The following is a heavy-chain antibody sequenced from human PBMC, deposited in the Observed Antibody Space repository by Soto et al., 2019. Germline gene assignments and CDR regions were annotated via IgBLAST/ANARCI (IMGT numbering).Heavy chain of an antibody. Sequence: ASVKVSCKASGYTFTSYGISWVRQAPGQGLEWMGWISAYNGKTNYAQKLQGRVTMTTGTSTRTAYMELRSMRSDDTAVYYCARAPSYYYDSSGFWPIDYWGQGTLVTVS. CDR3: ARAPSYYYDSSGFWPIDY. V-gene: IGHV1-18*04. J-gene: IGHJ4*02. CDR1: GYTFTSYG. D-gene: IGHD3-22*01. CDR2: ISAYNGKT.